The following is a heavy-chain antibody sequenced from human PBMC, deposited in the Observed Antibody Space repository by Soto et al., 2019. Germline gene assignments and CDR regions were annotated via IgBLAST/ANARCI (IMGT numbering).Heavy chain of an antibody. CDR3: ARAAAQNSSGWHY. V-gene: IGHV1-69*12. CDR1: GDTYSSYE. Sequence: QVQLVQSGAEVKKPGSSVKVSCKASGDTYSSYEINWVRQAPGLGLERMGGIVPVYGTANYAPKFQGSVTLIADVPTATPDMEPSSLTSEDRVVYFCARAAAQNSSGWHYWGQGTLVTVSS. CDR2: IVPVYGTA. J-gene: IGHJ4*02. D-gene: IGHD6-19*01.